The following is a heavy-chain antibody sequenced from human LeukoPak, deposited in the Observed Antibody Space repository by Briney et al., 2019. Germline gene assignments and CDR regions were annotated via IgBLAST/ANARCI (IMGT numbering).Heavy chain of an antibody. V-gene: IGHV4-39*07. CDR3: ARDRYYGSGSLLNWFDP. Sequence: SETLSLTCTVSGGSVSSSSYYWGWIRQPPGKGLEWIGSIYHSGSTNYNPSLKSRVTISVDKSKNQFSLKLSSVTAADTAVYYCARDRYYGSGSLLNWFDPWGQGTLVTVSS. J-gene: IGHJ5*02. CDR2: IYHSGST. CDR1: GGSVSSSSYY. D-gene: IGHD3-10*01.